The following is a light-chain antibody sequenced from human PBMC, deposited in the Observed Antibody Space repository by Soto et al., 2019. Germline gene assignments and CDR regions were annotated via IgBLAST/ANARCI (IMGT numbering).Light chain of an antibody. J-gene: IGKJ5*01. CDR2: DVS. Sequence: AIQLTQSPSSLSASVGDRVTITCRASQDIRGALAWYQQKPGKAPKILLYDVSTLESGVPSRFSGSGSGTDFTHPISSLQPVDFATYYCQQFNSYPGTFGPGTRLEIK. CDR1: QDIRGA. V-gene: IGKV1-13*02. CDR3: QQFNSYPGT.